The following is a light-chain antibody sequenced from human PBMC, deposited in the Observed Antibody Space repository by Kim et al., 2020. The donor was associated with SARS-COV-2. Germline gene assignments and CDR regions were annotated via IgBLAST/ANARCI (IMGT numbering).Light chain of an antibody. CDR2: GAS. CDR1: QSVSSN. Sequence: IVMTQSPATLSVSPGERATLSCRASQSVSSNLAWYQQKPGQAPRLLIYGASTRATGIPARFSGSGSGTEFTLTISSLQSEDFAVYYCQPYISWLAAYTLGQG. V-gene: IGKV3-15*01. CDR3: QPYISWLAAYT. J-gene: IGKJ2*01.